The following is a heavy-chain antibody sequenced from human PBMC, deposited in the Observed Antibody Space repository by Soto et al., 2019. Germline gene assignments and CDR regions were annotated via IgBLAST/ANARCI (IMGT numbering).Heavy chain of an antibody. D-gene: IGHD3-22*01. V-gene: IGHV5-51*01. CDR3: ATAYVYDFENSNYYRDAFDI. CDR2: MYPDDSDI. J-gene: IGHJ3*02. CDR1: GYSFSFYW. Sequence: GESLKISCKASGYSFSFYWIGGVRQMPGKGLEWMAIMYPDDSDIRYSPSFEAHVTISTDKSTSTAFLQWSSLKASDTAMYYCATAYVYDFENSNYYRDAFDIWGQGTLVTVSS.